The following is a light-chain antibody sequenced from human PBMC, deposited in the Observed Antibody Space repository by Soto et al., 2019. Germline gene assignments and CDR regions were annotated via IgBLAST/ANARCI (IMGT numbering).Light chain of an antibody. CDR2: AAS. J-gene: IGKJ2*01. Sequence: AIRMTQSPSSLSASTGDRVTITCRASQGISSYLAWYQQKPGKAPKLLIYAASTLQSGVPSRFRGSGSGTDFTLTISCLQSEDFATYYCHQYYSYPYTCGQGTKLEIK. V-gene: IGKV1-8*01. CDR3: HQYYSYPYT. CDR1: QGISSY.